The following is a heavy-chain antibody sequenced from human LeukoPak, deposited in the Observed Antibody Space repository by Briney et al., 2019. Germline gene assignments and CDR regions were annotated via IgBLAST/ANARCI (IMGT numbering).Heavy chain of an antibody. Sequence: PGGSLRLSCATSGFTFSTSWMHWVRQAPGEGLVWVSRISSDGSTTTYADSVKGRFTISRDNAKNTLYLQMNSLRVEDTAVYYCARVRSSSWYDYWGQGALVTVYS. J-gene: IGHJ4*02. D-gene: IGHD6-13*01. CDR3: ARVRSSSWYDY. CDR1: GFTFSTSW. V-gene: IGHV3-74*01. CDR2: ISSDGSTT.